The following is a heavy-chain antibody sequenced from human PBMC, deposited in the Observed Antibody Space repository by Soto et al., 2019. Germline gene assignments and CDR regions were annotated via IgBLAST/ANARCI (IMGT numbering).Heavy chain of an antibody. CDR3: ARGGVGEQWYITNWFDP. CDR1: GGTFSSYT. CDR2: IIPILGIA. J-gene: IGHJ5*02. V-gene: IGHV1-69*02. D-gene: IGHD6-19*01. Sequence: QVQLVQSGAEVKKPGSSVKVSCKASGGTFSSYTISWVRQAPGQGLEWMGRIIPILGIANYAQKFQGRVTITADKSTSTAYMELSSLRSEDTAVYYCARGGVGEQWYITNWFDPWGQGTLVTVSS.